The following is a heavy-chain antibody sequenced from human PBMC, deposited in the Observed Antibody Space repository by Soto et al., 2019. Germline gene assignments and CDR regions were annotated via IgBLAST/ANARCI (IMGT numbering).Heavy chain of an antibody. J-gene: IGHJ4*02. CDR1: GYTFTIYG. CDR3: AREVSSGRLGFDY. D-gene: IGHD6-19*01. Sequence: ASVKVSCKASGYTFTIYGISWVRQAPGQGLEWMGWISAYNGNTNYAQKLQGRVTMTTDTSTSTAYTELRSLRHDDTAVYYCAREVSSGRLGFDYWGQGTLVTVSS. V-gene: IGHV1-18*01. CDR2: ISAYNGNT.